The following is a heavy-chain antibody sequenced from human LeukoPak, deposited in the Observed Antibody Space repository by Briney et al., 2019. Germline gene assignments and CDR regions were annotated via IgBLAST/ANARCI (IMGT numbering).Heavy chain of an antibody. V-gene: IGHV3-23*01. CDR1: GFTFSSYS. Sequence: GGSLRLSCAASGFTFSSYSMNWVRQAPGKGLEWVSAISGSGGSTYYADSVKGRFTISRDNSKNTLYLQMNSLRAEDTAVYYCAKARGYSYGSNPTFDYWGQGTLVTVSS. J-gene: IGHJ4*02. D-gene: IGHD5-18*01. CDR3: AKARGYSYGSNPTFDY. CDR2: ISGSGGST.